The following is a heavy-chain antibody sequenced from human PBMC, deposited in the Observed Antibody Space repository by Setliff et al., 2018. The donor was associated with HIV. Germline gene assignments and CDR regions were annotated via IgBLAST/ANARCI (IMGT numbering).Heavy chain of an antibody. Sequence: PSETLSLTCAVYGGSFNDYYWTWIRQPPGKGLEWIGEIDHSGNIKYHASLKSRVTISLDTSRNQFSLKLGSVTAADTAMYYCAREHCSGGSCNGFDIWGQGTMVTVSS. CDR3: AREHCSGGSCNGFDI. V-gene: IGHV4-34*01. CDR2: IDHSGNI. CDR1: GGSFNDYY. D-gene: IGHD2-15*01. J-gene: IGHJ3*02.